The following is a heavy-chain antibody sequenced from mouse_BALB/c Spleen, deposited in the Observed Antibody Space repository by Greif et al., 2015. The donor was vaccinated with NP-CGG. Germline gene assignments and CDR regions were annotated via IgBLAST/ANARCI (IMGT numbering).Heavy chain of an antibody. V-gene: IGHV7-3*02. CDR1: GFTFTDYY. Sequence: EVKLMESGGGLVQPGGSLRLSCATSGFTFTDYYMSWVRQPPGKALEWLGFIRNKANGYTTEYSASVKGRFTISRDNSQSILYLQMNTLRAEDRATYYCARDEGYYFDYWGQGTTLTVSS. J-gene: IGHJ2*01. CDR2: IRNKANGYTT. CDR3: ARDEGYYFDY.